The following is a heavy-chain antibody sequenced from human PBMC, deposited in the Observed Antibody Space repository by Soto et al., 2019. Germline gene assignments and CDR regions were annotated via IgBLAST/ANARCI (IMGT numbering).Heavy chain of an antibody. V-gene: IGHV3-33*01. J-gene: IGHJ4*02. D-gene: IGHD2-15*01. CDR1: GFNFSSYG. Sequence: QVQLVESGGDVVQPGRYLRLSCAASGFNFSSYGMHWVRQAPGKGLEWVAVIWYDGSNKYYADSVKRRFTISRDNSKNTLYLQINSLRAEDTAVYYCARDENCIGGSCYSVPVFDYWGQGTLGTVSS. CDR2: IWYDGSNK. CDR3: ARDENCIGGSCYSVPVFDY.